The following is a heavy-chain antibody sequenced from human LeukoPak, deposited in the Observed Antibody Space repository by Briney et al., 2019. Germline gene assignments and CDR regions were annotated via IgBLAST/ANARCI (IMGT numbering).Heavy chain of an antibody. J-gene: IGHJ3*02. V-gene: IGHV4-59*08. CDR3: ASRSGSFSDALDI. Sequence: PSETLSLTCTVSGGSISSYYWSWIRQPPGKGLEWIGYIHYSESTKYNPSLKSRVTMSVDTSKNQFSLKLSSVTAADTAVYYCASRSGSFSDALDIWGQGTLVTVSS. CDR1: GGSISSYY. D-gene: IGHD3-10*01. CDR2: IHYSEST.